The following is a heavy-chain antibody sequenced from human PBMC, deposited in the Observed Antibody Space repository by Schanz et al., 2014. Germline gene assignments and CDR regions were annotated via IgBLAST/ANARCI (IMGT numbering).Heavy chain of an antibody. CDR1: GFTFSIYA. CDR2: ISSGGGST. J-gene: IGHJ4*02. CDR3: ARKVVATIGGYYDN. Sequence: EVQLVESGGGLVQPGGSLRLSCSASGFTFSIYAMHWVRQAPGKGLEWVSSISSGGGSTYYADSVRGRFTISRDNAENTLFLQMNSLRAEDTAVYYCARKVVATIGGYYDNWGQGTLVIVSS. V-gene: IGHV3-23*04. D-gene: IGHD5-12*01.